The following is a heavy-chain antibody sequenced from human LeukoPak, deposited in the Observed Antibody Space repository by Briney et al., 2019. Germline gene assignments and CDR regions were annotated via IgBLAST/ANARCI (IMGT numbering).Heavy chain of an antibody. D-gene: IGHD3-22*01. CDR3: AREGGHYYDSSGYWHYFDY. Sequence: SETLSLTCTVSGGSISSYYWSWIRQPPGKGLEWIGYIYYSGSTNYNHSLKSRVTISVGTSKNQFSLKLSSVTAADTAVYYCAREGGHYYDSSGYWHYFDYWGQGTLVTVSS. CDR1: GGSISSYY. J-gene: IGHJ4*02. V-gene: IGHV4-59*01. CDR2: IYYSGST.